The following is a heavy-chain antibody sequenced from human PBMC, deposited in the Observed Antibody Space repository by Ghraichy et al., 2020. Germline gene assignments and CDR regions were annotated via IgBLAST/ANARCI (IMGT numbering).Heavy chain of an antibody. CDR1: GFTFSRYG. CDR3: AKVDKSGYGPSYDN. V-gene: IGHV3-30*18. D-gene: IGHD5-18*01. CDR2: TSLDGSVD. J-gene: IGHJ4*02. Sequence: GGSLRLSCAASGFTFSRYGMHWVRQTPGKGLEWVAVTSLDGSVDYYADSVKGRFTISRDNSKNTLYLQMSSLRPEDSAVYYCAKVDKSGYGPSYDNWGQGIPV.